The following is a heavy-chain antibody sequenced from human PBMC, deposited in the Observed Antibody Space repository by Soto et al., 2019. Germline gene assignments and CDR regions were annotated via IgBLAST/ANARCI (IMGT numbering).Heavy chain of an antibody. CDR3: ARESLYDFWSGSDY. D-gene: IGHD3-3*01. Sequence: VSVKVSCKASGYTFTSYAMHWVRQAPGQRLEWMGWINAGNGNTKYSQKFQGRVTITRDTSASTAYMELSSLRSEDTAVYYCARESLYDFWSGSDYWGQGTLVTVS. CDR1: GYTFTSYA. CDR2: INAGNGNT. J-gene: IGHJ4*02. V-gene: IGHV1-3*01.